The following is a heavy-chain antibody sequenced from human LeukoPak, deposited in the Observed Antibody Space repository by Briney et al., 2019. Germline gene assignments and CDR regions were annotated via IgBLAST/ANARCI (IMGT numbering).Heavy chain of an antibody. D-gene: IGHD2-15*01. CDR1: GFTFDDYA. CDR2: ISWNSGSI. J-gene: IGHJ6*02. CDR3: AKVAGGYCSGGSCDGMDV. Sequence: GRSLRLSCAASGFTFDDYAMHWVRQAPGKGLEWVSGISWNSGSIGYADSVKGRFTISRDNAKNSLYLQMNSLRAEETALYYCAKVAGGYCSGGSCDGMDVWGQGTTVTVSS. V-gene: IGHV3-9*01.